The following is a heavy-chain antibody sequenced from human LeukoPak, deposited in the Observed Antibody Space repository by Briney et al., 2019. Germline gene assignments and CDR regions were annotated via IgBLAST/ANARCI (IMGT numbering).Heavy chain of an antibody. J-gene: IGHJ4*02. V-gene: IGHV3-48*04. CDR2: ISSSSSTI. Sequence: GGSLRLSCAASGFTFSSYSMTWVRQAPGKGLEWVSYISSSSSTIYYADSVKGRFTISRDNAKNSLFLQMNSLRAEDTALYHCAKGGSGTYVAYWGQGTLVTVSS. CDR3: AKGGSGTYVAY. D-gene: IGHD3-10*01. CDR1: GFTFSSYS.